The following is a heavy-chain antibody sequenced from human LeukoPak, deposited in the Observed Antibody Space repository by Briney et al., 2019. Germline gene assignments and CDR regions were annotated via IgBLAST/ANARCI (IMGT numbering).Heavy chain of an antibody. CDR2: IYYSGST. CDR1: GGSISSGDYY. J-gene: IGHJ1*01. D-gene: IGHD4-23*01. Sequence: SQTLSLTCTVSGGSISSGDYYWSWIRQPPGKGLEWIGYIYYSGSTYYNPSLKSRVTISVDTSKNQFSLKLSSVTAADTAVYYCARGRGVVSVPPAHWGQGTLVTVSS. CDR3: ARGRGVVSVPPAH. V-gene: IGHV4-30-4*01.